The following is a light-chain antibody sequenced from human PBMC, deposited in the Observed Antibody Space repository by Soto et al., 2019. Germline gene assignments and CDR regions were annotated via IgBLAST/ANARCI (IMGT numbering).Light chain of an antibody. J-gene: IGKJ4*01. V-gene: IGKV1-27*01. CDR2: AAY. CDR3: QKYKRAPSLT. Sequence: DIQMTQSPSSLSASVGDRVTITCRASQGISNFLAWYQHKPGKVPKLLIYAAYTLQSGVPSRFSGSGSGTDCPLTTSSPQPNYAATYECQKYKRAPSLTFGGGTKVESK. CDR1: QGISNF.